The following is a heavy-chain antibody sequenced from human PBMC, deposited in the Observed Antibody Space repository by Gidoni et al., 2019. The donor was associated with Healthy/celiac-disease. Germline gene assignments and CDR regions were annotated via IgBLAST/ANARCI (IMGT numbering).Heavy chain of an antibody. CDR2: ISSSGSTI. D-gene: IGHD3-22*01. CDR3: ARVKADYYDSSGYYGSYYFDY. J-gene: IGHJ4*02. V-gene: IGHV3-48*03. CDR1: GFTFRSYE. Sequence: EVQLVESGGGLVQPGGSLRLSCAASGFTFRSYEMTLVRQAPGKGLEWVSYISSSGSTIYYADSVKGRFTISRDNAKNSLYLQMNSLRAEDTAVYYCARVKADYYDSSGYYGSYYFDYWGQGTLVTVSS.